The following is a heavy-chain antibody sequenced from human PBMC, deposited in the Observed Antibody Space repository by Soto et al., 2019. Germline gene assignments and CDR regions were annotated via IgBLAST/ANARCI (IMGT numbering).Heavy chain of an antibody. CDR1: GGSVSSESHY. Sequence: SETLSLTCTVSGGSVSSESHYWSWIRQTPGKGLEWIGYIYYTGSTNYNPSLKGRVTMSVDTPRDQVSLRLRSVTRADTAVYYCAREQYDFSSGYYYYAMEVWGQGTKVTVSS. J-gene: IGHJ6*02. CDR2: IYYTGST. D-gene: IGHD3-3*01. V-gene: IGHV4-61*01. CDR3: AREQYDFSSGYYYYAMEV.